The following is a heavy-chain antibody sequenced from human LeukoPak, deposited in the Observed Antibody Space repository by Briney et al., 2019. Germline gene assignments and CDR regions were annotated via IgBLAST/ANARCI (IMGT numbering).Heavy chain of an antibody. Sequence: GASVKVSCKASGGTFSSYAISWVRQAPGQGLEWMGRIIPIFGTASYAQKFQGRVTITTDESTSTAYMELSSLRSEDTAVYYCARGSYDYVWGSPTPYYFDYWGQGTLVTVSS. CDR2: IIPIFGTA. V-gene: IGHV1-69*05. J-gene: IGHJ4*02. D-gene: IGHD3-16*01. CDR3: ARGSYDYVWGSPTPYYFDY. CDR1: GGTFSSYA.